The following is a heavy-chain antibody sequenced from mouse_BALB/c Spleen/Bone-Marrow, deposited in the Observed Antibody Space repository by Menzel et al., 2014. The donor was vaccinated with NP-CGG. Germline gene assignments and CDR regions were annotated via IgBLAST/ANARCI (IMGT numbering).Heavy chain of an antibody. CDR3: ARDMCDGLRWYFDV. D-gene: IGHD2-3*01. J-gene: IGHJ1*01. Sequence: EVNLVESGGGLVQPGGSPRLSCATSGFTFTDYYMSWVRQPPGKALEWLGFIRNKANGYTTDYSASVKGRFTISRDNSQSILYLQMNTLRAEDSATYYCARDMCDGLRWYFDVWGAGTTVTVSS. V-gene: IGHV7-3*02. CDR2: IRNKANGYTT. CDR1: GFTFTDYY.